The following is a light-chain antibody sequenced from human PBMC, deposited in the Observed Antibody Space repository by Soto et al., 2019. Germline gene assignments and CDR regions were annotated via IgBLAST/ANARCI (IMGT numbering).Light chain of an antibody. V-gene: IGKV3-15*01. CDR2: GAS. CDR1: QSVSSN. J-gene: IGKJ4*01. CDR3: HQYNNWPPLT. Sequence: DIVMTQSPATLSVSPGARATLSCRASQSVSSNLAWYQQKFGQAPRLLIYGASTRATGIPARFSGSGSGTEFTLTISSLQSEDFAVYYCHQYNNWPPLTFGGGTKVEIK.